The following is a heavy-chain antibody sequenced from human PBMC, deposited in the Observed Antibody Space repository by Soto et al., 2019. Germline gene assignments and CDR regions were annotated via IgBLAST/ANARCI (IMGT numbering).Heavy chain of an antibody. Sequence: EVQLLESGGGLVQPGGSLRLSCAASGFTFSSDAMSWVRQAPGKGLEWVSATSGSGDNTYYADSVKGRFTISRDNSKNTLYLQMNSLRAEDTAVYYCAKDRWSYYPNDAFDIWGQGTMVTVSS. CDR1: GFTFSSDA. CDR2: TSGSGDNT. V-gene: IGHV3-23*01. CDR3: AKDRWSYYPNDAFDI. J-gene: IGHJ3*02. D-gene: IGHD1-26*01.